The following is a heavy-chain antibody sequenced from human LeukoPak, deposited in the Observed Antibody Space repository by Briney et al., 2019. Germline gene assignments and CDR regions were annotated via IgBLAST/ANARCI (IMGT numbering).Heavy chain of an antibody. J-gene: IGHJ4*02. V-gene: IGHV3-48*02. CDR2: ISSRSGTI. CDR1: GFTFSTYS. D-gene: IGHD6-19*01. CDR3: ARDRIAVAGTGEFDY. Sequence: GSLRLSCAASGFTFSTYSMNWVRRAPGKGLEWVSYISSRSGTIYYADSVKGRFTISRDNAKNSLYLQMNSLRDEDTAVYYCARDRIAVAGTGEFDYWGQGTLVTVSS.